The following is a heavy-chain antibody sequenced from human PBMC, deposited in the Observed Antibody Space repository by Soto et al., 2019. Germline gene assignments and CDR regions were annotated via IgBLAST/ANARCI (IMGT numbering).Heavy chain of an antibody. CDR3: AKVKYDSSGYYRNFDY. CDR1: GGTFSSYA. J-gene: IGHJ4*02. Sequence: QVQLVQSGADVKKPGSSVKVSCKASGGTFSSYAISWVRQAPGQGLEWGGGTIPRFGTANYAQKFQGRVTITADESTSTAYMELSSLRSEDTAMYYCAKVKYDSSGYYRNFDYWGQGTLVTVSS. D-gene: IGHD3-22*01. CDR2: TIPRFGTA. V-gene: IGHV1-69*01.